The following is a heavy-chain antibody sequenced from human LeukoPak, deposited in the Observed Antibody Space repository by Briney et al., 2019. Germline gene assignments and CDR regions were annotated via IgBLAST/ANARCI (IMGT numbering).Heavy chain of an antibody. CDR3: ASHRRYSTSSEEFDY. D-gene: IGHD6-13*01. CDR1: GGSISSSDYY. J-gene: IGHJ4*02. CDR2: IYYRGNT. V-gene: IGHV4-39*01. Sequence: SETLSLTCSVSGGSISSSDYYGAWIRQPPGKGLEWIGSIYYRGNTYYNPSLKSRVTISVDTSKNQFSLKLSSVTAADTAVYYCASHRRYSTSSEEFDYWGQGTLVTVSS.